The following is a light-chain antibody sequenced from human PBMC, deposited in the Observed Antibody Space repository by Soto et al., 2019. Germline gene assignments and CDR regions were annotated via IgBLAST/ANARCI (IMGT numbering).Light chain of an antibody. CDR3: QQCYSWHFT. CDR1: QSVSSY. V-gene: IGKV3-11*01. CDR2: DAS. Sequence: EIVLTQSPATLSLSPGERATLSCRASQSVSSYLAWFQQNPGQAPRLLIFDASNRATGIPARFSGSGSGTDVTLTISSLEPEDFALYYFQQCYSWHFTFGPGTKLDI. J-gene: IGKJ3*01.